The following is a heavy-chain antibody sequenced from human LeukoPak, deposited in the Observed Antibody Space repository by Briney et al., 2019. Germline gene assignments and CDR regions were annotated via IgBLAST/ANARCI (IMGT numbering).Heavy chain of an antibody. CDR1: GFTFSSYG. D-gene: IGHD3-22*01. V-gene: IGHV3-30*03. CDR3: ARNHYDSSGYLDHFDY. Sequence: GGSLRLSCAASGFTFSSYGMHWVRQAPGKGLEWVAVISYDVGKKYYADSVKGRFTISRDNSKNTLYLQMNSLRAEDTAVYYCARNHYDSSGYLDHFDYWGQGTLVTVSS. CDR2: ISYDVGKK. J-gene: IGHJ4*02.